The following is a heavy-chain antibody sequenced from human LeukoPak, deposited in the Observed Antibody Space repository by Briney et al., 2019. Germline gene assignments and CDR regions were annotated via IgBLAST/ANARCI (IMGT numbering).Heavy chain of an antibody. CDR3: TRDWSYSNYF. Sequence: PGGSLRLSCAASGFTFSSYEMSWVRQAPGKGLEWVGRIKSKTDGGTTDYAAPVKGRFTISRDDSKNTLYLQMNSLKTEDTAIYYCTRDWSYSNYFWGQGTLVTVSS. D-gene: IGHD4-11*01. J-gene: IGHJ4*02. CDR1: GFTFSSYE. CDR2: IKSKTDGGTT. V-gene: IGHV3-15*01.